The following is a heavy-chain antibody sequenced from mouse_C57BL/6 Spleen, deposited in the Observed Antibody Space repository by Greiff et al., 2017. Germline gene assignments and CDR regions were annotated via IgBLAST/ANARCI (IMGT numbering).Heavy chain of an antibody. CDR2: IDPGDGDT. D-gene: IGHD1-1*01. CDR3: ARDLLLRPVMDD. CDR1: GYAFSSSW. J-gene: IGHJ4*01. Sequence: VQLQQSGPELVKPGASVKISCKASGYAFSSSWMNWVKQRPGKGLEWIGRIDPGDGDTNYNGKFKGKATLTPDKSSSTAYMQLSSLTSEDAAVYFCARDLLLRPVMDDWGQGTSVTVSS. V-gene: IGHV1-82*01.